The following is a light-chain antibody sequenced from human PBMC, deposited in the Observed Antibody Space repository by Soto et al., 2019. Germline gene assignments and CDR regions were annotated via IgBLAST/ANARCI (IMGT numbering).Light chain of an antibody. J-gene: IGLJ2*01. V-gene: IGLV2-14*01. CDR1: SSDVGGYNY. CDR2: EVS. CDR3: SSYTSSSPHVV. Sequence: QPVLTQPASVSGSPGQSITISCTGTSSDVGGYNYVSWYQQHPGKAPKLMIYEVSNRPSGVSNRFSGSKSGITASLTISGLQAEDEADYYCSSYTSSSPHVVFGGGTKLTVL.